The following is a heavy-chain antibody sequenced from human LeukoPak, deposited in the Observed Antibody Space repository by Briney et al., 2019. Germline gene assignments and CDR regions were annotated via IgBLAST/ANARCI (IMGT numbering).Heavy chain of an antibody. V-gene: IGHV4-59*11. J-gene: IGHJ3*02. Sequence: SETLSLTCSVSGDSISMHYWSWIRQPPGKGLEWIGYIDHTGSTNYNPSLNSRVTISRDTSKNQFSLKLSSVTAADTAVYYCAREGYDILTGYYSVFDIWGQGTMVTVSS. CDR3: AREGYDILTGYYSVFDI. D-gene: IGHD3-9*01. CDR2: IDHTGST. CDR1: GDSISMHY.